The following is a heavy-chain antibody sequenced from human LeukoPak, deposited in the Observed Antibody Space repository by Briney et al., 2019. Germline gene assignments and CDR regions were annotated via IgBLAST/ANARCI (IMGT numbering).Heavy chain of an antibody. CDR3: ARDLAVRGVISSNWFDH. CDR1: GGSISSYY. J-gene: IGHJ5*02. Sequence: SETLSLTCTVSGGSISSYYWSWIRQPAGKGLEWIGRIYTSGSTNYNPSLKSRVTMSVDTSKNQFSLKLSSVTAADTAVYYCARDLAVRGVISSNWFDHWGQGTLVTVSS. D-gene: IGHD3-10*01. V-gene: IGHV4-4*07. CDR2: IYTSGST.